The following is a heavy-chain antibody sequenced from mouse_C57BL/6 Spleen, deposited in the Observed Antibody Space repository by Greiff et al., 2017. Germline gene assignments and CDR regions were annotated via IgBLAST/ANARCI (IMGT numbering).Heavy chain of an antibody. CDR1: GYTFTSYW. Sequence: QVQLQQPGAELVKPGASVKMSCKASGYTFTSYWITWVKQRPGQGLEWIGDIYPGSGSTNYNEKFKSKATLTVDTSSSTAYMRLSSLTSEDSAVYYCARSGSNYAMDYWGQGTSVTVSS. CDR3: ARSGSNYAMDY. J-gene: IGHJ4*01. V-gene: IGHV1-55*01. D-gene: IGHD3-2*02. CDR2: IYPGSGST.